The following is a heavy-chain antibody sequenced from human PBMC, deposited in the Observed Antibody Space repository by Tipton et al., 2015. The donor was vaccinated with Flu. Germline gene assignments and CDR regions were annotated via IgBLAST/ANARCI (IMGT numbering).Heavy chain of an antibody. CDR3: ARGERYNSGSNTVYYYYYMDV. D-gene: IGHD5-18*01. Sequence: TLSLTCTVSDGSITSGNYHWTWVRQPAGKGLEWIGHIYLSGSTTYNPSLKSRVTISKVTSKNQISLKVRSVTAADTAVYYCARGERYNSGSNTVYYYYYMDVWGQGTTVTVSS. J-gene: IGHJ6*03. CDR1: DGSITSGNYH. V-gene: IGHV4-61*09. CDR2: IYLSGST.